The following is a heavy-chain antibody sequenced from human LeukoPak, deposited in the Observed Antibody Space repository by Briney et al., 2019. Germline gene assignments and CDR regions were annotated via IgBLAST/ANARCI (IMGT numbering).Heavy chain of an antibody. CDR3: ARVGGYLNWFDP. J-gene: IGHJ5*02. CDR1: GGTFSSNT. D-gene: IGHD5-12*01. Sequence: SVKVSCKASGGTFSSNTISWVRQAPGQGLECMGGIIPIFGTANYAQKFQGRVTITADESTSTAYMELSSLRYEDTAVYYCARVGGYLNWFDPWGQGTLVTVSS. V-gene: IGHV1-69*01. CDR2: IIPIFGTA.